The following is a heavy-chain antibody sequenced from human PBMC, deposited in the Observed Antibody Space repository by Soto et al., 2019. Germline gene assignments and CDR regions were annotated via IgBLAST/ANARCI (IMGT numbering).Heavy chain of an antibody. CDR1: GGSISSGDYY. CDR3: ARNFNRSGQYFEY. D-gene: IGHD7-27*01. V-gene: IGHV4-30-4*01. J-gene: IGHJ4*02. Sequence: QVQLQESGPGLVKPSQTLSLTCTVSGGSISSGDYYWSWIRQPPGKGLEWIGYMYYGGSTYYNPSLKSRANISVGASKTQFPLTQSSVTAADTAVYYCARNFNRSGQYFEYWCQGTLLTVSS. CDR2: MYYGGST.